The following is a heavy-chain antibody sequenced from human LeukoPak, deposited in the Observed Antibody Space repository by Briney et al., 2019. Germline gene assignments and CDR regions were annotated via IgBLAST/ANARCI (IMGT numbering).Heavy chain of an antibody. D-gene: IGHD7-27*01. CDR1: GFTFSTSA. CDR3: AKDLNWGGR. V-gene: IGHV3-23*01. CDR2: ISGSGAT. J-gene: IGHJ4*02. Sequence: GGSLRLSCAASGFTFSTSAMTWVRQAPGKGLEWVSGISGSGATDYSDSVKGRFTISRDNSKNTLYLQINSLRAEDTAVYYCAKDLNWGGRWGQGTLVTVSS.